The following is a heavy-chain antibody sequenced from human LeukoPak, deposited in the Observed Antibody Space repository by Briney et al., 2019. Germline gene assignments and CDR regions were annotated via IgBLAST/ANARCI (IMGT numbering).Heavy chain of an antibody. CDR2: IKQDGSEK. CDR3: ARYGYCSGGSCNRLDP. D-gene: IGHD2-15*01. J-gene: IGHJ5*02. Sequence: GGSLRLSCAASGFTFSRFWMSWVRQAPGKGLEWVANIKQDGSEKYYVDSVKGRFTISRDNAKNSLYLQMNSLRAEDTAVYYCARYGYCSGGSCNRLDPWGQGTLVTVSS. CDR1: GFTFSRFW. V-gene: IGHV3-7*01.